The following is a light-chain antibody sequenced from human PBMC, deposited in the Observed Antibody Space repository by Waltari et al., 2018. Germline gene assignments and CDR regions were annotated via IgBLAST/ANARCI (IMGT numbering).Light chain of an antibody. CDR3: QQYNFWPRT. Sequence: DIVMTQSPGTLSVSPGERATLSCRASQRIGNNLAWYQQKRGQAPRLLIFGAFTRATDIPARFSGSGSWTEFTLTISSVQSEDFAVYYCQQYNFWPRTFGLGTKVEI. CDR2: GAF. CDR1: QRIGNN. J-gene: IGKJ1*01. V-gene: IGKV3D-15*01.